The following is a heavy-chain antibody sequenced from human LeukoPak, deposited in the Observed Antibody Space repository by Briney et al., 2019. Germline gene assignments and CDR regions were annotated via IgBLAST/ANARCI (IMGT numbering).Heavy chain of an antibody. CDR3: AKGPTDSCWEKLHD. CDR1: GFTVTTLA. J-gene: IGHJ4*02. V-gene: IGHV3-23*01. CDR2: IGESDGRT. D-gene: IGHD1-26*01. Sequence: LPGGSLRLSCAASGFTVTTLAMTWVRQAPGKGLEWVSVIGESDGRTYYADSVKGRFTISRDESKNTLYLQMNSLRAEDTAVYYCAKGPTDSCWEKLHDWGQGTLVTVSS.